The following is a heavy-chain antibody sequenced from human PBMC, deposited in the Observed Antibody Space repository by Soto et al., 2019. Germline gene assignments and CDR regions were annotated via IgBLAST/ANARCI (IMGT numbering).Heavy chain of an antibody. CDR1: GFTVSSNY. V-gene: IGHV3-66*01. J-gene: IGHJ4*02. CDR3: ATGFADSFDY. CDR2: IYSGGST. Sequence: GGSLRLSCAASGFTVSSNYMSWVRQAPGKGLEWVSAIYSGGSTHYADSVKGRFTISRDKSMNTLYLQMNSLRAEDTAVYYCATGFADSFDYWGQGTLVTVSS.